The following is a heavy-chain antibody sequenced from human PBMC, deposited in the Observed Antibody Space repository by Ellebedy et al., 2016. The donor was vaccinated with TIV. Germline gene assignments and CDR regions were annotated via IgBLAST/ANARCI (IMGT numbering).Heavy chain of an antibody. V-gene: IGHV3-23*01. D-gene: IGHD3-22*01. CDR2: ISDSGDNT. J-gene: IGHJ5*02. CDR3: ALDPQEIFDSSFDP. Sequence: GESLKISXAASGFTFSIYAMSWVRQAPGKGLEWVSTISDSGDNTYYADSVKGRFTISRDNSKNTLHLQMNSLRVEDTALYYCALDPQEIFDSSFDPWGQGTLVTVSS. CDR1: GFTFSIYA.